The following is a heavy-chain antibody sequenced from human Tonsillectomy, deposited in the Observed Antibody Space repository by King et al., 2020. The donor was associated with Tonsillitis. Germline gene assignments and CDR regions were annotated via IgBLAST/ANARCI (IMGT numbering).Heavy chain of an antibody. CDR2: IRYDGSNK. D-gene: IGHD2-15*01. J-gene: IGHJ4*02. Sequence: QVQLVESGGGVVQPGGSLRLSCAASGFTFSSYGMHWVRQAPGKGLEWVAFIRYDGSNKYYADSVKGRFTISRDNSKNTLYLQMNSLRAEDTAVYYCAKDHQDIVVVVAAKEGFDYWGQGPLVTVSS. V-gene: IGHV3-30*02. CDR1: GFTFSSYG. CDR3: AKDHQDIVVVVAAKEGFDY.